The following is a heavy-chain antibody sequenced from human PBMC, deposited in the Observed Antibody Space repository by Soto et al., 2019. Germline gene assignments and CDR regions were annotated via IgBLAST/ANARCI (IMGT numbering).Heavy chain of an antibody. Sequence: QVQLQESGPGPVKPSGTLSLTCAVSGGSISSSNWWSWVRQPPGKGLEWIGEIYHSGSPNYHPSLKGRVTISVDKAKNQFSLKLSSVSAADTAVYYCARDQGLGATSYFDYWGQGTLVTVSS. CDR2: IYHSGSP. D-gene: IGHD1-26*01. J-gene: IGHJ4*02. V-gene: IGHV4-4*02. CDR1: GGSISSSNW. CDR3: ARDQGLGATSYFDY.